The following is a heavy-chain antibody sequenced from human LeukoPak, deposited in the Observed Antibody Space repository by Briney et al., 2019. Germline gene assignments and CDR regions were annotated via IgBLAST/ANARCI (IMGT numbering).Heavy chain of an antibody. CDR2: IYHSGST. D-gene: IGHD3-22*01. CDR1: GGSISSSNW. V-gene: IGHV4-4*02. Sequence: SETLSLTCAVSGGSISSSNWWSWVRQPPGKGLEWIGEIYHSGSTNYNPSLKSRVTISVDASKNQFSLKLSSVTAADTAVYYCARDNADSSGYYYGMDVWSQGTTVTVSS. J-gene: IGHJ6*02. CDR3: ARDNADSSGYYYGMDV.